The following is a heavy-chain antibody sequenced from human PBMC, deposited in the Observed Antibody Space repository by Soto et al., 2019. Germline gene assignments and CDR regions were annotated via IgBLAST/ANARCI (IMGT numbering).Heavy chain of an antibody. D-gene: IGHD4-17*01. J-gene: IGHJ4*02. CDR2: IWYDGSNK. Sequence: QVQLVESGGGVVQPGRSLRLSCAASGFTFSSYGMHWVRQAPGKGLEWVAVIWYDGSNKYYADSVKGRFTISRDNSKNTLYLQMNSLRAEDTAVYYCASPDYGGNSGNFGYWGQGTLVTVSS. V-gene: IGHV3-33*01. CDR1: GFTFSSYG. CDR3: ASPDYGGNSGNFGY.